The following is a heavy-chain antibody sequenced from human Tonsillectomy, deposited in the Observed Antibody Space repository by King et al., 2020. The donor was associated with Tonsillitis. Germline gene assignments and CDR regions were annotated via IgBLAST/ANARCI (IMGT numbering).Heavy chain of an antibody. CDR2: IIPIFGTA. CDR1: GGTFSSYA. D-gene: IGHD3-9*01. Sequence: VQLVQSGAEVKKPGSSVKVSCQASGGTFSSYAINWVRQAPGQGLEWMGGIIPIFGTANYAQKFQGRVTIIADDSTSTASMELSSLRSEDTAVYYCARVRYDSLTGYRTGYYYYGMDVWGQGTTITVSS. CDR3: ARVRYDSLTGYRTGYYYYGMDV. V-gene: IGHV1-69*01. J-gene: IGHJ6*02.